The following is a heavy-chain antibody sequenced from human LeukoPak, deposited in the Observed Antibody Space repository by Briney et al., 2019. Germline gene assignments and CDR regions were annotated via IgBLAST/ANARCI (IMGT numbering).Heavy chain of an antibody. V-gene: IGHV4-59*01. J-gene: IGHJ4*02. CDR1: GASITRYF. Sequence: SETLSLTCTVSGASITRYFWHWIRQPPGKEREWIGYISSGGSTNYNPSLKSRVTISIDTSKIQFSLILTSATAADTAVYYCARGDDYKSTLFDYWGQGTLVTVSS. CDR2: ISSGGST. CDR3: ARGDDYKSTLFDY. D-gene: IGHD5-12*01.